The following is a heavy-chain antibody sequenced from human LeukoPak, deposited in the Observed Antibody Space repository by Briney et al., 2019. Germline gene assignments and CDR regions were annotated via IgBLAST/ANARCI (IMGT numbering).Heavy chain of an antibody. Sequence: GASVKVSCKASGYTFTGYYMHWVRQAPGQGLEWMGWINPSSGGTNYAQKFQGRVTMTRDTSISTAYMELSSLRSDDTALYYCARDTLYSYGYDYWGQGTLVTVSS. V-gene: IGHV1-2*02. CDR1: GYTFTGYY. D-gene: IGHD5-18*01. CDR2: INPSSGGT. CDR3: ARDTLYSYGYDY. J-gene: IGHJ4*02.